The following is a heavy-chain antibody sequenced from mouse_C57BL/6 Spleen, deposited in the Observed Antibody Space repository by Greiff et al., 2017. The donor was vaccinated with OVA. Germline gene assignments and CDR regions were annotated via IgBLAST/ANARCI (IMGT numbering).Heavy chain of an antibody. V-gene: IGHV1-15*01. J-gene: IGHJ3*01. CDR1: GYTFTDYE. CDR3: TRKGLYYDDRFAY. CDR2: IDPETGGT. D-gene: IGHD2-13*01. Sequence: QVQLQQSGAELVRPGASVTLSCKASGYTFTDYEMHWVKQTPVQGLEWIGAIDPETGGTAYNQKFKGKAKLTADKSSSTAYMELRSLTSEDSGVYYCTRKGLYYDDRFAYWGQGTLVTVSA.